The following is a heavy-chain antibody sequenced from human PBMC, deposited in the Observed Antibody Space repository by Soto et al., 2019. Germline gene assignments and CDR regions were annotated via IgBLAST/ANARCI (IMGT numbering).Heavy chain of an antibody. CDR2: ISLYSDGT. CDR1: GYTFSNYG. V-gene: IGHV1-18*01. D-gene: IGHD2-2*01. CDR3: ARVVPGAEAWFGP. J-gene: IGHJ5*02. Sequence: QVQLVQSGGEVKRPGASLKASCKTSGYTFSNYGITWVRQAPGQPLEWLGWISLYSDGTNYAQKFQGRVSMTTDTSTTTAYMELRGLRSDDTAVYYCARVVPGAEAWFGPWGQGTLVTVSS.